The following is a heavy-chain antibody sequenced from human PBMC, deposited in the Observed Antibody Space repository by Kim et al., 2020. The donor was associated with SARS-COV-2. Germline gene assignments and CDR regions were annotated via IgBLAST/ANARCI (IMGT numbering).Heavy chain of an antibody. CDR2: INHNGGST. Sequence: GSLRLSCSASGFTFSVYAMLWVRQAPGKGLEYVSSINHNGGSTYYADSVKGRFTISRDNVKNTLYLQMSSLRVEDTAVYYCVKNWNGDDWGQGILVTVSS. CDR3: VKNWNGDD. CDR1: GFTFSVYA. V-gene: IGHV3-64D*06. J-gene: IGHJ4*02. D-gene: IGHD1-1*01.